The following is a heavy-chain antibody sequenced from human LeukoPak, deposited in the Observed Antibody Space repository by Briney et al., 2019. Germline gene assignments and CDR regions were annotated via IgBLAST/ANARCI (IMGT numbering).Heavy chain of an antibody. D-gene: IGHD2-15*01. CDR2: INHSGST. V-gene: IGHV4-34*01. J-gene: IGHJ4*02. CDR1: GGSFSDYY. Sequence: SETLSLTCAVSGGSFSDYYWSWIRQPPGKGLEWIGEINHSGSTNYNPSLKSRVTISVDTSKNQFSLKLSSVTAADTAVYYCARVYRGYCSGGSCYSSLYYFDYWGQGTLVTVSS. CDR3: ARVYRGYCSGGSCYSSLYYFDY.